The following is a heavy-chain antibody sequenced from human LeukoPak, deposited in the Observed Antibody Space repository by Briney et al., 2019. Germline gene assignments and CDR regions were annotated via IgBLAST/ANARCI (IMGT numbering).Heavy chain of an antibody. V-gene: IGHV3-30-3*01. CDR2: MSYDGSNK. CDR1: GFTFSSYA. D-gene: IGHD6-6*01. J-gene: IGHJ1*01. CDR3: ARDLTSSSTAYFQY. Sequence: PGGSLRLSCAASGFTFSSYAMHWVRQAPGKGLEWVAVMSYDGSNKYYADSVKGRFTISRDDAKNSLYLQMNSLRAEDTAVYYCARDLTSSSTAYFQYWGQGTLVTVSS.